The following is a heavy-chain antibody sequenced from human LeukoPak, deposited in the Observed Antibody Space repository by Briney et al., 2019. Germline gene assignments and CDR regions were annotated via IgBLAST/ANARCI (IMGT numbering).Heavy chain of an antibody. CDR2: ISAYNGNT. Sequence: ASVKVSCKASGYTFTSYGISWVRQAPGQGLEWMGWISAYNGNTNYAQKLQGRVTMTTDTSTSTAYMELRSLRSDDMALYYCAKGADYYDSSGYKHAFDIWGQGTMVTVSS. D-gene: IGHD3-22*01. CDR1: GYTFTSYG. CDR3: AKGADYYDSSGYKHAFDI. J-gene: IGHJ3*02. V-gene: IGHV1-18*03.